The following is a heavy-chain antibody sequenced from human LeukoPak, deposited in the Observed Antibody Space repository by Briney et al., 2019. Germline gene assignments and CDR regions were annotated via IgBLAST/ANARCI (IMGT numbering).Heavy chain of an antibody. V-gene: IGHV3-30*02. CDR3: AKDNRGYSLKYYYYMDV. J-gene: IGHJ6*03. CDR2: IRYDGSNK. D-gene: IGHD3-10*01. Sequence: GGSLRLSCAASGFTFSSYGMHWVRQAPGKGLEWVAFIRYDGSNKYYADSVKGRFTISRDNSKNTLYLQMHSLRAEDTAVYYCAKDNRGYSLKYYYYMDVWGKGTTVTVSS. CDR1: GFTFSSYG.